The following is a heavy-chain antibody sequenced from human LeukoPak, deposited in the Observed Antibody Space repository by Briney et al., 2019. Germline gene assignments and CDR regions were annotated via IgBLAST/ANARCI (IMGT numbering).Heavy chain of an antibody. Sequence: PSETLSLTCTVSGGSISSYYWSWIPQPPGKGLEWIGYIYYSGSTNYNPSLKSRVTISVDTSKNQFSLKLSSVTAADTAVYYCARVLFSCSSTSCPYYYYYMDVWGKGTTVTVSS. J-gene: IGHJ6*03. CDR1: GGSISSYY. V-gene: IGHV4-59*01. D-gene: IGHD2-2*01. CDR2: IYYSGST. CDR3: ARVLFSCSSTSCPYYYYYMDV.